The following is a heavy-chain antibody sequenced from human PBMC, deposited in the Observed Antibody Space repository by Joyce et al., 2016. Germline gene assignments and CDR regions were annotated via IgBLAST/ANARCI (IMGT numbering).Heavy chain of an antibody. CDR2: IYLRDADT. J-gene: IGHJ3*02. CDR3: ASPYDGSERETDAFDI. V-gene: IGHV5-51*01. CDR1: GYRFTTYW. D-gene: IGHD3-10*01. Sequence: EVQLVQSGAEVKKPGESLKISCKGSGYRFTTYWIGWVRQMPGRGLEWMGIIYLRDADTTYNPSFQGQVTISADKSIRTAYLQWSSLKASDTAMYYCASPYDGSERETDAFDIWGQGTRVTVSS.